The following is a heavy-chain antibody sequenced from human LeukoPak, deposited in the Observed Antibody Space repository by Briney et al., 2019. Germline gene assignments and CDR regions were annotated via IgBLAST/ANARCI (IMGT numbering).Heavy chain of an antibody. CDR2: IVQDESKQ. CDR1: GFTFSSNW. J-gene: IGHJ5*02. D-gene: IGHD3-16*01. Sequence: PGRSLRLSWAASGFTFSSNWMSWVRQAPGKGLGWLAKIVQDESKQYYVDAVKGRFTISRDNAKTSLYLQINSLRAEGTAVYYCAREGGGPLDPWGQGTLVTVSS. V-gene: IGHV3-7*01. CDR3: AREGGGPLDP.